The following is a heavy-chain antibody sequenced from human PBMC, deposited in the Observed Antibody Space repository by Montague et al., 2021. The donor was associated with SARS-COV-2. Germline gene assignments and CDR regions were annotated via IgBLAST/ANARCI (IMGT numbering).Heavy chain of an antibody. CDR3: ARYSVAGTRYFDF. CDR1: GGSISSSSYY. Sequence: SETLSLTCTVSGGSISSSSYYWGWVRQPPGKGLEWIGSINFSGKTXYNPSLESRVTTSVDTSKDQFSLKLSSVTAADTAVYYCARYSVAGTRYFDFWGQGTLVTVSS. D-gene: IGHD6-19*01. V-gene: IGHV4-39*01. J-gene: IGHJ4*02. CDR2: INFSGKT.